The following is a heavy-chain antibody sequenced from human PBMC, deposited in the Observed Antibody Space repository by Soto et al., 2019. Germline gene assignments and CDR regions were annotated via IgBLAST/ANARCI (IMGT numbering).Heavy chain of an antibody. V-gene: IGHV3-30*18. J-gene: IGHJ4*02. CDR3: AKDGTLDIVLMVGGYYFDY. CDR1: GFTFSSYG. Sequence: GGSLRLSCAASGFTFSSYGMHWVRQAPGKGLEWVAVISYDGSNKYYADSVKGRFTISRDNSKNTLYLQMNSLRAEDTAVYYCAKDGTLDIVLMVGGYYFDYWGQGT. CDR2: ISYDGSNK. D-gene: IGHD2-8*01.